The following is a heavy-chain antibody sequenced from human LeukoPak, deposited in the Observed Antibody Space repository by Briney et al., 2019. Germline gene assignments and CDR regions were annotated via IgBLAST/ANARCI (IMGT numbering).Heavy chain of an antibody. D-gene: IGHD1-26*01. J-gene: IGHJ6*03. CDR2: IFPGGGEI. CDR1: GFTFSTFA. CDR3: AKGSGSYYAAYYYYMDV. Sequence: GGSLRLSCAASGFTFSTFAMIWVRQPPGKGLEWVSSIFPGGGEIHYADSVKGRFTISRDNSKNTLYLQMNSLRAEDTAVYYCAKGSGSYYAAYYYYMDVWGKGTTVTISS. V-gene: IGHV3-23*01.